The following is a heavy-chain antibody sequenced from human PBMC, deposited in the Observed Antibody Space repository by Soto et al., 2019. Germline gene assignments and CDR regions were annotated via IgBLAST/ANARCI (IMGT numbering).Heavy chain of an antibody. D-gene: IGHD6-13*01. V-gene: IGHV3-48*01. Sequence: GGSLRLSCAASGFTFSSYSMNWVRQAPGKGLEWVSYISSSSSTIYYADSVKGRFTISRDNAKNSLYLQMNSLRAEDTAVYYCASTISYSSSWYRWSFQHLGQGTLVTVSS. CDR2: ISSSSSTI. J-gene: IGHJ1*01. CDR1: GFTFSSYS. CDR3: ASTISYSSSWYRWSFQH.